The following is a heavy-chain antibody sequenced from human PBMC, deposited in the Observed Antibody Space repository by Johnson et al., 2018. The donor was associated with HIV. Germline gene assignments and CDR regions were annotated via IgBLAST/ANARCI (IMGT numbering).Heavy chain of an antibody. J-gene: IGHJ3*02. V-gene: IGHV3-15*01. CDR1: GFTFSNAW. Sequence: VQLVESGGGLVKPGGSIRLSCAASGFTFSNAWMSWVRQAPGRGLEWVGRIKSKTDGGTTDYAAPVKGSITISRDDSKNTLYLQMSRLRVEDTALYYCARERISGNSGAGALDIWGQGTMVTVSS. D-gene: IGHD4-23*01. CDR2: IKSKTDGGTT. CDR3: ARERISGNSGAGALDI.